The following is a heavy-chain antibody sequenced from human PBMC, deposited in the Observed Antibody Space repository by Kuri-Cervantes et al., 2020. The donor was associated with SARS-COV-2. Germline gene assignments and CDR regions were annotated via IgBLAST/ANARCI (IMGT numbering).Heavy chain of an antibody. CDR1: GFTFSSYW. CDR3: AGGFAMVRSMDV. D-gene: IGHD3-10*01. J-gene: IGHJ6*02. Sequence: GESLKISCAASGFTFSSYWMHWVRQAPGKGLVWVSRINSDGSNTSYADSVKGRFTISTDDSKNTLYLQLNSLRAEDSAVYYCAGGFAMVRSMDVWGQGTTVTVSS. V-gene: IGHV3-74*01. CDR2: INSDGSNT.